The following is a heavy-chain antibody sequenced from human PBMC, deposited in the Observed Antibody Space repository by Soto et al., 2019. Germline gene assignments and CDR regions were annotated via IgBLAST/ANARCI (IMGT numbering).Heavy chain of an antibody. D-gene: IGHD3-3*01. V-gene: IGHV4-39*01. CDR2: IYYSGST. J-gene: IGHJ6*02. CDR3: ATPLRFLEWLPSDYYYYSGMDV. CDR1: GGSISSSSYY. Sequence: PSETLSYTCHVSGGSISSSSYYWGWIRQPPGKGLEWIGSIYYSGSTYYNPSLKSRVTISVDTSKNQFSLKLSSVTAADTAVYYCATPLRFLEWLPSDYYYYSGMDVWGQGTTVS.